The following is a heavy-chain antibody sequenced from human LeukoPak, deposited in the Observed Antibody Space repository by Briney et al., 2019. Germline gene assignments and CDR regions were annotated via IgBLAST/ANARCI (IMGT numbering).Heavy chain of an antibody. CDR3: VRDRDTSGWLY. Sequence: PGRSLRLSCAASGFTFTSYAFHWVRQAPGKGLEWVTVISHDDKNRYYADSVNGRFTISRDNSKNTVYLQMNSLRVEDTAVYFCVRDRDTSGWLYWGQGTLVTVSS. V-gene: IGHV3-30*04. CDR2: ISHDDKNR. CDR1: GFTFTSYA. J-gene: IGHJ4*02. D-gene: IGHD6-19*01.